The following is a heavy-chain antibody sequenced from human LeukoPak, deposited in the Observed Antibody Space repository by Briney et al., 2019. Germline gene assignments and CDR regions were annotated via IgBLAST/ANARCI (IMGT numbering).Heavy chain of an antibody. V-gene: IGHV3-30*02. J-gene: IGHJ4*02. CDR3: ASISLPTINFDY. CDR1: GFTFSRYG. Sequence: GGSLRLSCAASGFTFSRYGMHWVRQAPVKGLEWVAFIRFDGSTKFCADSVKGRCTISRDNSKNTLYLQMNSLRAEDTAVYYCASISLPTINFDYWGQGTLVTVSS. CDR2: IRFDGSTK. D-gene: IGHD3-9*01.